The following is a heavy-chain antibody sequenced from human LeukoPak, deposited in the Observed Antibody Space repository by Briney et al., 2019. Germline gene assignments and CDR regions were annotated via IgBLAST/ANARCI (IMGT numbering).Heavy chain of an antibody. J-gene: IGHJ6*02. CDR1: GYTLTELS. V-gene: IGHV1-24*01. Sequence: GASVKVSCKVSGYTLTELSMHWVRQAPGKGLEWMGGFDPEDGETIYAQKFQGRVTITADESTSTAYMELSSLRSEDTAVYYCARMYMITFGGVIAHNYGMDVWGQGTTVTVSS. CDR2: FDPEDGET. D-gene: IGHD3-16*02. CDR3: ARMYMITFGGVIAHNYGMDV.